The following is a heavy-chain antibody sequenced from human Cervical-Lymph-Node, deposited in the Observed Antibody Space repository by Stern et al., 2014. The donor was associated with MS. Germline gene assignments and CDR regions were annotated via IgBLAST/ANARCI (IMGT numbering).Heavy chain of an antibody. V-gene: IGHV1-69*01. CDR3: ARERSIHYPAFAP. CDR2: IVPMFAKA. Sequence: VQLVQSGAEVKKPGSSVRVSCKASGGSFQRSAFNWLLPAPGRGLEWMGDIVPMFAKANYAQKFQGRVTVTADEATNTVYMELSFLTSEDTAVYYCARERSIHYPAFAPWGQGTLVTVSS. D-gene: IGHD3-10*01. J-gene: IGHJ5*02. CDR1: GGSFQRSA.